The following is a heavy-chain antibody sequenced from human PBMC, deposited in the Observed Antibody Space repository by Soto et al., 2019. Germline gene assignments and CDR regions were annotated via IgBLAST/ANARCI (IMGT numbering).Heavy chain of an antibody. CDR3: ARGRCSSTSCHPPTITADFDY. V-gene: IGHV4-34*01. Sequence: SETLSLTCAVYGGSFSGYYWSWIRQPPGKGLEWIGEINHSGSTNYNPSLKSRVTISVDTSKNQFSLKLSSVTAADTAVYYCARGRCSSTSCHPPTITADFDYWGQGTLVTVSS. CDR1: GGSFSGYY. CDR2: INHSGST. D-gene: IGHD2-2*01. J-gene: IGHJ4*02.